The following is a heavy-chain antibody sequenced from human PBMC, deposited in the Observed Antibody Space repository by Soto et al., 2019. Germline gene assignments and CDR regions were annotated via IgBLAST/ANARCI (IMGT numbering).Heavy chain of an antibody. CDR1: GFTFTNYW. V-gene: IGHV3-7*03. D-gene: IGHD1-7*01. CDR2: IKQDGSEK. J-gene: IGHJ5*02. CDR3: ARVLRITGTTAFDP. Sequence: GGSLRLSCAASGFTFTNYWMTLVRQAPGKGLEWVANIKQDGSEKYYVDSVKGRFTISRDNAKNSLLLLMNSMRAEDTAVYYCARVLRITGTTAFDPWGQGTLVTSPQ.